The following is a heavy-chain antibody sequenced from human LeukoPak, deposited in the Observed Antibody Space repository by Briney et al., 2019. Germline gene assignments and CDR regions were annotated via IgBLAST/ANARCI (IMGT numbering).Heavy chain of an antibody. D-gene: IGHD2-2*02. CDR3: ARERVRYCSSTSCYKGKYNWFDP. CDR1: GYTFTSYG. CDR2: ISAYNGNT. J-gene: IGHJ5*02. Sequence: ASVKVSCKASGYTFTSYGISWVRQAPGQGPEWMGWISAYNGNTNYAQKLQGRVTMTTDTSTSTAYMELRSLRSDDTAVYYCARERVRYCSSTSCYKGKYNWFDPWGQGTLVTVSS. V-gene: IGHV1-18*01.